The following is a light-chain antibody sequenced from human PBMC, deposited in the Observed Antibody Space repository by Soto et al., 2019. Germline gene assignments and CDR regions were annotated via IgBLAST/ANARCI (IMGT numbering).Light chain of an antibody. J-gene: IGKJ1*01. Sequence: DIQMTQSPSSLSASVGDRVTITCRASQRITNYLNWYQEKPGKAPKLLIYATSSLQSGVPSRFSGSGSGTDSSLTISSLEPEDFATYYCQQSYSTPRTFGQGTKVEIK. CDR3: QQSYSTPRT. CDR1: QRITNY. V-gene: IGKV1-39*01. CDR2: ATS.